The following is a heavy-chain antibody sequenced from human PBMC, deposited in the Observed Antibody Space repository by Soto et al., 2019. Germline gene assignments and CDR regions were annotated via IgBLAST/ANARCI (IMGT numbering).Heavy chain of an antibody. D-gene: IGHD2-2*01. CDR3: ARRTSHYGMDV. V-gene: IGHV1-18*01. CDR1: GYTFTSYV. J-gene: IGHJ6*02. Sequence: GASVKVSCKASGYTFTSYVISWVRQAPGQGLEWMGWISAYSGNTNYAQKLQGRVTMTTDTSTSTAYMELRSLTSDDTAMYYCARRTSHYGMDVWGQGTTVTVSS. CDR2: ISAYSGNT.